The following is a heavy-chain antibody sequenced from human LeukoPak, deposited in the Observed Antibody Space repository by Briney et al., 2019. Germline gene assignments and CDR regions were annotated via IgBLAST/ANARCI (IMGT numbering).Heavy chain of an antibody. CDR3: ARVKSSWSPPTGPNFDY. CDR2: ISSSGSTI. J-gene: IGHJ4*02. V-gene: IGHV3-11*01. CDR1: GFTFSDYY. Sequence: GGSLRLSCAASGFTFSDYYMSWIRQAPGKGLEWVSYISSSGSTICYADSVKGRFTISRDNAKNSLYLQMNSLRAEDTAVYYCARVKSSWSPPTGPNFDYWGQGTLVTVSS. D-gene: IGHD6-13*01.